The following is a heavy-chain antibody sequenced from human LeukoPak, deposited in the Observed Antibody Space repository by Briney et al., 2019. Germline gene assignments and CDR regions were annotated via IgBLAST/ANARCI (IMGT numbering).Heavy chain of an antibody. V-gene: IGHV3-30*04. J-gene: IGHJ4*02. CDR3: ARDLTAVAGTLPGY. Sequence: GGSLRLSCVASGFTFSSYAMHWVRQAPGKGLEWVAVISYDGSNKYYADSVKGRFTISRDNSKNTLYLQMNSLRAEDTAVYYCARDLTAVAGTLPGYWGQGTLVTVSS. CDR1: GFTFSSYA. CDR2: ISYDGSNK. D-gene: IGHD6-19*01.